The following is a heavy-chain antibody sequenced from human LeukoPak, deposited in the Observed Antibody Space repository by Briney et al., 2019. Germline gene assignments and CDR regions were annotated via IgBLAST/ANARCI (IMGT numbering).Heavy chain of an antibody. Sequence: ASVKVSCKASAYTFTGYYMHWVRQAPGQGLEWMGWISPNSGDTDFAQKFQGRVTMTRDTSISTAYLELSRLRSDDTAVYSCVRSGYNWGFDYWGQGTLVTVSS. V-gene: IGHV1-2*02. CDR2: ISPNSGDT. D-gene: IGHD1-1*01. CDR1: AYTFTGYY. CDR3: VRSGYNWGFDY. J-gene: IGHJ4*02.